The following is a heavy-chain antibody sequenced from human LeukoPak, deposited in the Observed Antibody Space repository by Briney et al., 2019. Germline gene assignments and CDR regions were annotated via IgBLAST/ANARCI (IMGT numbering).Heavy chain of an antibody. CDR1: GGSISSANW. CDR3: ARSRPPYSSGWPFDY. CDR2: IHHSGTT. V-gene: IGHV4-4*02. J-gene: IGHJ4*02. D-gene: IGHD6-19*01. Sequence: PSETLSLTCAVSGGSISSANWWSWVRQPPGKGLEWIGEIHHSGTTTYNPSLKSRVTISVDTSKNQFSLKLSSVTAADTAVYYCARSRPPYSSGWPFDYWGQGTLVTVSS.